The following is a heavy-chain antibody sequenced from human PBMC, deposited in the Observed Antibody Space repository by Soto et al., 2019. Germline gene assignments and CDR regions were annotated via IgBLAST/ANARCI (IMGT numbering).Heavy chain of an antibody. CDR1: GYTFTGYF. V-gene: IGHV1-2*02. D-gene: IGHD3-3*01. CDR3: ARGGGTILAPLP. J-gene: IGHJ5*02. Sequence: QVQLVQSGAEVTKPGASVKVSCKASGYTFTGYFMHWVRQAPGQGLEWMGWINPNSGATKYAQKFQGRVTLSRDTSIRTAYMELSGLRSDDTAVYYCARGGGTILAPLPWGQGTLVTVSS. CDR2: INPNSGAT.